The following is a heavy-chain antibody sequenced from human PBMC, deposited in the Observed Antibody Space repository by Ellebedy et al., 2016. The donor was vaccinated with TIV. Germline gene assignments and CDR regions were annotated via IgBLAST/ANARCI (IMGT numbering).Heavy chain of an antibody. CDR1: GFTFSTYA. CDR3: AKDRRRTWIQLGD. CDR2: IRCSGCST. J-gene: IGHJ4*02. V-gene: IGHV3-23*01. Sequence: PGGSLRLSCAASGFTFSTYAMNGVRQAPGKGLEWVSSIRCSGCSTYYADSVKGRFTISRDNSKNTLYLQMNSLRAEDTALYYCAKDRRRTWIQLGDWGQGTLVTISS. D-gene: IGHD5-24*01.